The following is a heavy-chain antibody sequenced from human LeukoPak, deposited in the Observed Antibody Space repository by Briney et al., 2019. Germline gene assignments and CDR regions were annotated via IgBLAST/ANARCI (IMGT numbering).Heavy chain of an antibody. D-gene: IGHD2-2*01. CDR2: IIPIFGTA. Sequence: SVKVPCKASGGTFSSYAISWVQQAPGQGLEWMGGIIPIFGTANYAQKFQGRVTITADESTSTAYMELSSLRSEDTAVYYCARAQGYCSSTSCPYYFDYWGQGTLVTVSS. V-gene: IGHV1-69*13. CDR1: GGTFSSYA. CDR3: ARAQGYCSSTSCPYYFDY. J-gene: IGHJ4*02.